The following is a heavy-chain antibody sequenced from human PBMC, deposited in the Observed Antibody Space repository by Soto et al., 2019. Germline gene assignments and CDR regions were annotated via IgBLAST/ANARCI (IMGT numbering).Heavy chain of an antibody. D-gene: IGHD2-21*02. CDR2: INAGNGNT. J-gene: IGHJ6*02. V-gene: IGHV1-3*01. CDR1: GYTFTSYA. Sequence: ASVKVSCKASGYTFTSYAMHWVRQAPGQRLEWMGWINAGNGNTKYSQKFQGRVTITRDTSASTAYMELSSLRSEDTAVYYCASDYCGGDCYSAARYGMDVWGQGTTVTVSS. CDR3: ASDYCGGDCYSAARYGMDV.